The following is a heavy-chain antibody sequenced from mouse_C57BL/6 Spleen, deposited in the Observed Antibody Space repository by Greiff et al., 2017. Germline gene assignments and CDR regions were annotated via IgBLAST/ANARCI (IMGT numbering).Heavy chain of an antibody. Sequence: VQLQQPGAELVMPGASVKLSCKASGYTFTSYWMHWVKQRPGQGLEWIGEIDPSDSYTNYNQKFKGKSTLTVDKSSSTAYMQLSSLTSEDSAVYYCARMGLPSYAMDYWGQGTSVTVSS. CDR1: GYTFTSYW. J-gene: IGHJ4*01. CDR3: ARMGLPSYAMDY. CDR2: IDPSDSYT. D-gene: IGHD2-2*01. V-gene: IGHV1-69*01.